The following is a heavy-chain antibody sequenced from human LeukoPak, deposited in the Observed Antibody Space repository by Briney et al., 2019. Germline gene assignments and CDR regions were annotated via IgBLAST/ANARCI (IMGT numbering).Heavy chain of an antibody. CDR1: GGSISGYY. J-gene: IGHJ6*03. CDR2: IYYSGST. CDR3: ARHVLAYSSSWYGSVYYYYYMDV. Sequence: KSSETLSLTCTVSGGSISGYYWSWIRQPPGKGLEWIGYIYYSGSTNYNPSLKSRVTISVDTSKNQFSLKLSSVTAADTAVYYCARHVLAYSSSWYGSVYYYYYMDVWGKGTTVTISS. V-gene: IGHV4-59*08. D-gene: IGHD6-13*01.